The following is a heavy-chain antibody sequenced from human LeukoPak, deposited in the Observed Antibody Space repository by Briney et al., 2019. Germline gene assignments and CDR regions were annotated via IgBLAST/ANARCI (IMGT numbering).Heavy chain of an antibody. CDR1: GYSFTSYW. Sequence: GESLKISCKGSGYSFTSYWIGWVRQMPGKGLEWMGIIYPSDSDTRYSPSFQGQVTISADKSISTAYLQWSSLKAPDTAMYYCARSVMARGVYWFDPWGQGTLVIVSS. CDR2: IYPSDSDT. CDR3: ARSVMARGVYWFDP. J-gene: IGHJ5*02. V-gene: IGHV5-51*01. D-gene: IGHD3-10*01.